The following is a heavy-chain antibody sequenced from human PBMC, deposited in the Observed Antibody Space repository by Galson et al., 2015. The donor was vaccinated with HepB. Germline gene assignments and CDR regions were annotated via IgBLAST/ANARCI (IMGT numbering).Heavy chain of an antibody. D-gene: IGHD4-23*01. CDR3: ARLREYGGRVGSGDYGMDV. V-gene: IGHV5-10-1*01. CDR2: IDPSDSYT. CDR1: GYSFTSYW. J-gene: IGHJ6*02. Sequence: QSGAEVKKPGESLRISCKGSGYSFTSYWISWVRQMPGKGLEWMGRIDPSDSYTNYSPSFQGHVTISADKSISTAYLQWSSLKASDTAMYYCARLREYGGRVGSGDYGMDVWGQGTTVTVSS.